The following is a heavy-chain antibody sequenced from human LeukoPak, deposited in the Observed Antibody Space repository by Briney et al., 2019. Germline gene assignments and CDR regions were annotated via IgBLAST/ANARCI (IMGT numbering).Heavy chain of an antibody. CDR3: ANEGAVRFGVVTFNWFDP. CDR2: ISGSGGST. J-gene: IGHJ5*02. D-gene: IGHD3-3*01. CDR1: GFTFSSYA. V-gene: IGHV3-23*01. Sequence: GGSLRLSCAASGFTFSSYAMSWVRQAPGKGLEWVSAISGSGGSTYYADSVKGRFTISRDNSKNTLYLQMNSLRAEDTAVYYYANEGAVRFGVVTFNWFDPWGQGTLVTVSS.